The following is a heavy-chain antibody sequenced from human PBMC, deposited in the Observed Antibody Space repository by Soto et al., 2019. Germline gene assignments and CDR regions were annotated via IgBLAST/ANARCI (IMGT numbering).Heavy chain of an antibody. Sequence: QVQLVQSGAEVKKPGASVKVSCKASGYTFTSYDINWVRQATGQGLEWMGWMNPNSGNTDYAQKCQGRVPMTKNTSISTAYTELSSPRSEDTAASYCARERSAAGAGWFDHWGQGTLVTVSS. V-gene: IGHV1-8*01. CDR2: MNPNSGNT. CDR3: ARERSAAGAGWFDH. CDR1: GYTFTSYD. J-gene: IGHJ5*02. D-gene: IGHD6-13*01.